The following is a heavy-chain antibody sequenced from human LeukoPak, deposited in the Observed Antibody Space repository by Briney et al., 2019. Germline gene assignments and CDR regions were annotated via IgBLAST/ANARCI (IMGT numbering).Heavy chain of an antibody. J-gene: IGHJ4*02. CDR1: GGSISSYY. CDR2: IYNSGST. CDR3: ARERGATVANYFDY. V-gene: IGHV4-59*13. Sequence: SETLSLTCTVSGGSISSYYWSWIRQPPGKGLEWIGHIYNSGSTNYNPSLKSRVTITVDTSNNQFSLKLQTVTAAAEAAYYYARERGATVANYFDYWGQGTLVTVSS. D-gene: IGHD5-12*01.